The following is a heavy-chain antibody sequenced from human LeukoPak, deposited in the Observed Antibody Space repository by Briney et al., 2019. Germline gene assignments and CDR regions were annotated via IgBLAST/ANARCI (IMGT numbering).Heavy chain of an antibody. D-gene: IGHD1/OR15-1a*01. J-gene: IGHJ4*02. CDR1: EFTFTTYY. V-gene: IGHV3-7*01. CDR2: INQDGGTK. CDR3: ARENWTNDF. Sequence: GGSLRPSCAASEFTFTTYYMSWVRQAPGKGLEWVANINQDGGTKYYVDSVKGRFTISRDNAINSVFLQMNSLRAEDTAVYYCARENWTNDFWGQGTLVTVSS.